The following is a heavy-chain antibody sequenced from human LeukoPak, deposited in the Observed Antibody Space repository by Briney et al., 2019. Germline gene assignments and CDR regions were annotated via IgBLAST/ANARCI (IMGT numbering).Heavy chain of an antibody. V-gene: IGHV4-61*02. D-gene: IGHD4-17*01. J-gene: IGHJ5*02. CDR1: GGSISSGSYY. CDR2: IYTSGST. CDR3: ASQTTTVTSNWFDP. Sequence: PSETLSLTCTVSGGSISSGSYYWSWIRQPAGKGLEWIGRIYTSGSTNYNPSLKSRVTISVDTSKNQFSLKLSSVTAADTAVYYCASQTTTVTSNWFDPWGQGTLVTVSS.